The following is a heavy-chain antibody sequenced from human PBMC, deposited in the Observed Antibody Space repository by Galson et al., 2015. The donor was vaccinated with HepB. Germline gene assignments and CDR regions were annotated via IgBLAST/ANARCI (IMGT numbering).Heavy chain of an antibody. Sequence: SLRLSCAASGFTFSNYWMHWVRQAPGKGLVWVSRITSDGSSTSYADSVKGRFTISRDNAKKTLYLQMNSLRAEDTAVYYCASHCSSASCFDYWGLGILVTVSS. V-gene: IGHV3-74*01. CDR2: ITSDGSST. D-gene: IGHD2-2*01. CDR3: ASHCSSASCFDY. CDR1: GFTFSNYW. J-gene: IGHJ4*02.